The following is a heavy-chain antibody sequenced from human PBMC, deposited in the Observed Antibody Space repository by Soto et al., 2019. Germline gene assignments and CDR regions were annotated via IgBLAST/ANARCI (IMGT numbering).Heavy chain of an antibody. D-gene: IGHD2-15*01. CDR1: GYSFTSYW. V-gene: IGHV5-51*01. CDR2: IYPGDSDT. CDR3: ARETSLGYCSGGSCSHFDY. J-gene: IGHJ4*02. Sequence: PGESLKISCKGSGYSFTSYWICWVRQMPGKGLEWMGIIYPGDSDTRYSPSFQGQVTISADKSISTAYLQWSSLKASDTAMYYCARETSLGYCSGGSCSHFDYWGQGTLVTV.